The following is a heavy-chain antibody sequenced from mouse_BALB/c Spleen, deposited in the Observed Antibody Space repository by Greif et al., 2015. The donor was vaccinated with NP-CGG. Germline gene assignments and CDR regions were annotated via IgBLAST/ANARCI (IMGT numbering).Heavy chain of an antibody. CDR2: ISSGSSTI. J-gene: IGHJ1*01. CDR3: ARRSITTVVDWYFDV. CDR1: GFTFSSFG. Sequence: EVQLVESGGGLVQPGGSRKLSCAASGFTFSSFGMHWVRQAPEKGLEWVAYISSGSSTIYYADTVKGRFTISRDNPKNTLFLQMTSLRSEDTAMYHCARRSITTVVDWYFDVWGAGTTVTVSS. V-gene: IGHV5-17*02. D-gene: IGHD1-1*01.